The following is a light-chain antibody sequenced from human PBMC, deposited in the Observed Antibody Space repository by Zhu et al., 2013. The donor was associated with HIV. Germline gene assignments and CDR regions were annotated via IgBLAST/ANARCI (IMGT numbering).Light chain of an antibody. J-gene: IGKJ4*01. CDR2: EAS. V-gene: IGKV3-20*01. CDR3: QQYGSSPLT. Sequence: EIVLTQSPGTLSLSPGERATLSCRASQSVSGSFLAWYQRKPGQAPRLLIYEASSRATGIPDRFSGSGSGTDFTLTITRLGPEDFAVYYCQQYGSSPLTFGGGTKVEIK. CDR1: QSVSGSF.